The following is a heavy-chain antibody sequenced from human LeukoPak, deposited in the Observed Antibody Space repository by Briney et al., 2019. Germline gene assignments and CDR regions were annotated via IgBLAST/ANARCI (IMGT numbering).Heavy chain of an antibody. CDR2: IYYSGST. CDR3: ARENDYGDYGDNFDY. CDR1: GGSISSSGYY. J-gene: IGHJ4*02. Sequence: SETLSLTCTVSGGSISSSGYYWGWIRQPPGKGLEWIGNIYYSGSTNYNPSLKSRATISVDTSKNQFSLKLSSVTAADTAVYYCARENDYGDYGDNFDYWGQGTLVTVSS. V-gene: IGHV4-39*07. D-gene: IGHD4-17*01.